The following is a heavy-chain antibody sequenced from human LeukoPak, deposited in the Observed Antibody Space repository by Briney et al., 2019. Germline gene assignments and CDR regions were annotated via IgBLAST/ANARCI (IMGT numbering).Heavy chain of an antibody. Sequence: AASVKVSCKASGGTFSSYAISWVRQAPGQGLEWMGRIIPILGIANYAQKFQGRVTITADKSTSTAYMELSSLRSEDTAAYYCARDRNRCSGGSCYSVLYYYYYGMDVWGQGTTVTVSS. CDR3: ARDRNRCSGGSCYSVLYYYYYGMDV. J-gene: IGHJ6*02. V-gene: IGHV1-69*04. D-gene: IGHD2-15*01. CDR2: IIPILGIA. CDR1: GGTFSSYA.